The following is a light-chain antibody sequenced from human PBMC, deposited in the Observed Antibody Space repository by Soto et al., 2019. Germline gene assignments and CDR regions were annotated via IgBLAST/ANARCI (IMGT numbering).Light chain of an antibody. CDR1: SSDIGAGSE. CDR3: QFYDNRLSAYV. CDR2: GST. J-gene: IGLJ1*01. V-gene: IGLV1-40*01. Sequence: QSVLTQPPSLSGAPGQRVTISCTGSSSDIGAGSEVHWYQQLPGTAPKLLIFGSTNRHSGVPDRFSASRSATSASLAIIGLQDEDEVDYFCQFYDNRLSAYVFGTGTKVNVL.